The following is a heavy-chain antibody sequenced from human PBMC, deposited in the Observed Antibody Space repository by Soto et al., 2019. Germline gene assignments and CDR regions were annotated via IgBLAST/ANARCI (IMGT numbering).Heavy chain of an antibody. CDR2: ISWNSGSI. V-gene: IGHV3-9*01. J-gene: IGHJ6*02. CDR3: AKGNLLYDFTACMDV. CDR1: GFTFDDYA. Sequence: PGGSLRLSCAASGFTFDDYAMHWVRQAPGKGLEWVSGISWNSGSIGYADSVKGRFTISRDNAKNSLYLQMNSLRAEDTALYYCAKGNLLYDFTACMDVWGQGTTVTVSS. D-gene: IGHD3-3*01.